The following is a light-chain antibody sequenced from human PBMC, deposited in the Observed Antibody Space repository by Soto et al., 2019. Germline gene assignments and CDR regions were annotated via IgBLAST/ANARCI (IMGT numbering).Light chain of an antibody. Sequence: EIVLTQSPGTRSLSPGERATLSCRASQSVSSSSLAWYQQKPGQAPRLLIYGASSRATGIPDRFSGSGSGTDFTLTISRLEPEDFAVYYCHQYGSSLWTFGQGTKVEIK. J-gene: IGKJ1*01. CDR2: GAS. CDR3: HQYGSSLWT. V-gene: IGKV3-20*01. CDR1: QSVSSSS.